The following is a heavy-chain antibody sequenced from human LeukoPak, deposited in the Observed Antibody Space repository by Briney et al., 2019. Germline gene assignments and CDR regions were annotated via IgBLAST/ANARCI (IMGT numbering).Heavy chain of an antibody. V-gene: IGHV1-2*02. CDR3: TRDEEGYAFDI. CDR2: INPNSGGT. Sequence: ASVKVSCKSSGYTFTGYYMHWVRQAPGQGLEWMGWINPNSGGTNYAQKFQGRVTMTRDTSISTAYMELSRLGSDDTAVYYCTRDEEGYAFDIWGQGTKITVSS. CDR1: GYTFTGYY. J-gene: IGHJ3*02.